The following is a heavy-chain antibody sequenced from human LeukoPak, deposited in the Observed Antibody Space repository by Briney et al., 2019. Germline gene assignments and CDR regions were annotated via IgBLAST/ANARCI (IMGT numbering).Heavy chain of an antibody. J-gene: IGHJ4*02. CDR2: INPNSGGT. CDR1: GYTFTGYY. Sequence: GASVKVSCKASGYTFTGYYMHWVRQAPGQGLEWMGWINPNSGGTNYAQKFQGRVTMTRDTSISTPYMELSRLRSDDTAVYYCARDRSSGYYPTAGFDYWGQGTLVTVSS. D-gene: IGHD3-22*01. V-gene: IGHV1-2*02. CDR3: ARDRSSGYYPTAGFDY.